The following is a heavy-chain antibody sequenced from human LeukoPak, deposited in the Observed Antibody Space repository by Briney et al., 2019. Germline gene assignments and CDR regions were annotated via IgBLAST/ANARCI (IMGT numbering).Heavy chain of an antibody. D-gene: IGHD3-22*01. V-gene: IGHV1-69*13. CDR3: ARELHYDSSGYYEKYYYYGMDV. CDR2: IIPIFGTA. J-gene: IGHJ6*02. Sequence: ASVKVSCKASRGTFSSYAISWVRQAPGQGLEWMGGIIPIFGTANYAQKFQGRVTITADESTSTAYMELSSLRSEDTAVYYCARELHYDSSGYYEKYYYYGMDVWGQGTTVTVSS. CDR1: RGTFSSYA.